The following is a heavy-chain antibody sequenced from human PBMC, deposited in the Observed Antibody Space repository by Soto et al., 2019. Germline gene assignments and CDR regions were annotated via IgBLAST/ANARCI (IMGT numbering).Heavy chain of an antibody. Sequence: SVKVSCKASGGTFSSYAISWVRQAPGQGLEWMGGIIPIFGTANYAQKFQGRVTITADESTSTAYMELSSLRSEGTAVYYCATGPGILTPNYYYYYGMDVWGQGTTVTVSS. CDR1: GGTFSSYA. CDR3: ATGPGILTPNYYYYYGMDV. D-gene: IGHD6-13*01. V-gene: IGHV1-69*13. CDR2: IIPIFGTA. J-gene: IGHJ6*02.